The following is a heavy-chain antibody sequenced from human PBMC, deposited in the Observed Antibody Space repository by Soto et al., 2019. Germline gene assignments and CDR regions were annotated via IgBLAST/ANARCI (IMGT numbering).Heavy chain of an antibody. D-gene: IGHD1-26*01. CDR1: GFTFSDYY. CDR3: ATGIVGATNGYFDL. V-gene: IGHV3-11*06. Sequence: QVQLVESGGGLVKPGGSLRLSCAASGFTFSDYYMSWIRQAPGKGLKWVSYISSSSSYTNYADSVKGRFTISRDSAKNSLYLQMNSLSAEDTAVYYCATGIVGATNGYFDLWGRGTLVTVSS. CDR2: ISSSSSYT. J-gene: IGHJ2*01.